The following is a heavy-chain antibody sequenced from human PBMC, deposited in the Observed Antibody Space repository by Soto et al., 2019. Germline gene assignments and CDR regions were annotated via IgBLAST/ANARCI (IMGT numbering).Heavy chain of an antibody. V-gene: IGHV4-30-4*01. D-gene: IGHD3-10*01. J-gene: IGHJ6*02. CDR3: ARDLRRAMVRGPEGGMDV. CDR2: IYYSGST. Sequence: PSETLSLTCTVSGGSISSGDYYWSWIRQPPGKGLEWIGYIYYSGSTYYNPSLKSRVTISVDTSKNQFSLKLSSVTAADTAVYYCARDLRRAMVRGPEGGMDVWGQGTKVTVSS. CDR1: GGSISSGDYY.